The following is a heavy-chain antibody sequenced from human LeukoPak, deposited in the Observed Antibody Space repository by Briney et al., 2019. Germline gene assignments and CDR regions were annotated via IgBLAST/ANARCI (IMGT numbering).Heavy chain of an antibody. CDR3: ARGLSGYSSFNWFDP. J-gene: IGHJ5*02. V-gene: IGHV4-34*01. D-gene: IGHD6-19*01. Sequence: PSETLSLTCAVYGGSFSGYYWSWIRQPPGKGLEWIGEINHSGRTNSNPSLKSRVTISVDTSKNQFSLKLSSVTAADTAVYYCARGLSGYSSFNWFDPWGQGTLVTVSS. CDR1: GGSFSGYY. CDR2: INHSGRT.